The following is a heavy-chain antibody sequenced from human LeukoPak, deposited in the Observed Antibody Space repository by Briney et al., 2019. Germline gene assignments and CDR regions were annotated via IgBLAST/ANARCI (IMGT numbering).Heavy chain of an antibody. V-gene: IGHV4-59*01. J-gene: IGHJ5*02. CDR3: ARESTADWFDP. Sequence: PSETLSLTCAVYGGSFSGYYWSWIRQPPGKGLEWIGYIYYSGSTNYNPSLKSRVTISVDTSKNQFSLKLSSVTAADTAVYYCARESTADWFDPWGQGTLVTVSS. CDR1: GGSFSGYY. CDR2: IYYSGST. D-gene: IGHD1-1*01.